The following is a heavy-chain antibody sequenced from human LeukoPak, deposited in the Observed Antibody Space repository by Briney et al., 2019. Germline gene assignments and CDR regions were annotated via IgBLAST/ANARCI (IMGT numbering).Heavy chain of an antibody. CDR1: GFTFSSYS. Sequence: PGGPLRLSCAASGFTFSSYSMNWVRQAPGKGLEWVSHITASGTAMFYADSVKGRFTISRDNAKNSLYLQMNSPRDEDTAVYYCASSGSYRFDYWGQGTLVTVSS. CDR2: ITASGTAM. CDR3: ASSGSYRFDY. J-gene: IGHJ4*02. D-gene: IGHD1-26*01. V-gene: IGHV3-48*02.